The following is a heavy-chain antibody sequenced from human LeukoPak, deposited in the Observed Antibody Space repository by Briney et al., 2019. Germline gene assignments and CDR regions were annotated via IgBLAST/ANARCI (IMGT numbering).Heavy chain of an antibody. CDR1: GGTFSSYA. J-gene: IGHJ3*02. CDR3: ASSSDTAMVNDAFDI. V-gene: IGHV1-69*05. CDR2: IIPIFGTA. Sequence: EASVKVSCKASGGTFSSYAISWVRQAPGQGLEWMGGIIPIFGTANYAQKFQGRVTITTDESTSTAYMELSSLGSEDTAVYYCASSSDTAMVNDAFDIWGQGTMVTVSS. D-gene: IGHD5-18*01.